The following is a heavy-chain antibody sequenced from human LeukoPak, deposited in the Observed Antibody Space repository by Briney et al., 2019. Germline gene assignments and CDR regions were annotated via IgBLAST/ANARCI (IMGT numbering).Heavy chain of an antibody. J-gene: IGHJ4*02. CDR2: IGSSGGPM. D-gene: IGHD4-17*01. V-gene: IGHV3-48*03. CDR1: GFTFSSYE. Sequence: GGSLRLSCAASGFTFSSYEMNWVRQAPGKGLEWVSYIGSSGGPMYYADSVKGRFTISRDNAKNSLYLQMNSLRAEDTAVYYCARLRERTVDYWGQGTLVTVSS. CDR3: ARLRERTVDY.